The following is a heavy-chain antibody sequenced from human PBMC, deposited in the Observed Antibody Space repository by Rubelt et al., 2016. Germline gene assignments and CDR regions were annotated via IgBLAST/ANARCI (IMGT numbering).Heavy chain of an antibody. CDR1: GFTFSSYA. V-gene: IGHV3-30*04. CDR2: ISYDGSNK. CDR3: VKDDKYSSSWYGYFQH. D-gene: IGHD6-13*01. J-gene: IGHJ1*01. Sequence: QVQLVESGGGVVQPGRSLRLSCAASGFTFSSYAMHWVRQAPGKGLEWVAVISYDGSNKYYADSVKGRFTISRDNSKNTLYLQMNSLGAEDTAVYYCVKDDKYSSSWYGYFQHWGQGTLVTVSS.